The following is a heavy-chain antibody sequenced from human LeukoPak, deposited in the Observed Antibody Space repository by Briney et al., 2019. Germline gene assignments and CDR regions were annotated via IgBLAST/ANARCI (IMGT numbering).Heavy chain of an antibody. V-gene: IGHV1-18*01. J-gene: IGHJ6*03. D-gene: IGHD1-7*01. Sequence: ASVKVSCKASGYTFTSYGISWVRQAPGQGLEWMGWISAYNGNTNYAQKLQARVTMTTDTSTSTAYMELRSLRSDDTAVYYCARDRLELPGYYYYYYMDVWGKGTTVTVSS. CDR1: GYTFTSYG. CDR3: ARDRLELPGYYYYYYMDV. CDR2: ISAYNGNT.